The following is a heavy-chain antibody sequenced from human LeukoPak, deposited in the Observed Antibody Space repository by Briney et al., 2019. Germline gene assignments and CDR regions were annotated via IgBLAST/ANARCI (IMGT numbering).Heavy chain of an antibody. D-gene: IGHD4-17*01. CDR2: INPNSGGT. J-gene: IGHJ4*02. V-gene: IGHV1-2*04. CDR3: ARGGSGDYVNDY. Sequence: GGSLRLSCAASGYTFTGYYMHWVRQAPGQGLEWMGWINPNSGGTNYAQKFQGWVTMTRDTSISTAYMELSRLRSDDTAVYYCARGGSGDYVNDYWGQGTLVTVSS. CDR1: GYTFTGYY.